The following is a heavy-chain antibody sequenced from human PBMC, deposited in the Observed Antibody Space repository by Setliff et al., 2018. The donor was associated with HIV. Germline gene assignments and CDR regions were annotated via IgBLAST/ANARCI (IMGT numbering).Heavy chain of an antibody. Sequence: SETLSLTCAVSGDSVSGYYWSWIRQSAGRGLEWIGRVHSSGSTNYNPSLKSRVTISVDTSKNQFSLKLSSVTAADTAVYYCAREKSGAGLLDAFDIWGQGTMVTVSS. J-gene: IGHJ3*02. V-gene: IGHV4-4*07. CDR1: GDSVSGYY. D-gene: IGHD1-26*01. CDR2: VHSSGST. CDR3: AREKSGAGLLDAFDI.